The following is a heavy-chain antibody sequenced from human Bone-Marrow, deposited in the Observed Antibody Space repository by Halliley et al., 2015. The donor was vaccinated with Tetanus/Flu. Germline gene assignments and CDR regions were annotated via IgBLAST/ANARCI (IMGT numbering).Heavy chain of an antibody. V-gene: IGHV4-31*01. D-gene: IGHD3-10*01. Sequence: TLSLTCTVSGGSIKSGGFYLSWVPPPPREGPGWIGFIFYSGSTYYNPSLKSLVTISVDTSKNRFSLKLTSVTAAGTAVYYCARGNYYYGSGAHFDYWGQGTLVTVSS. CDR1: GGSIKSGGFY. J-gene: IGHJ4*02. CDR3: ARGNYYYGSGAHFDY. CDR2: IFYSGST.